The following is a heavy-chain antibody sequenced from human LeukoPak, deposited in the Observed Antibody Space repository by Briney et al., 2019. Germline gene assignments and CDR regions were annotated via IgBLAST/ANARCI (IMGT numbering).Heavy chain of an antibody. CDR3: ASDHTVGQWPTHFDS. J-gene: IGHJ4*02. CDR1: GFNFNDFY. CDR2: ISGSGTTI. D-gene: IGHD6-19*01. Sequence: GGSLRLSCAASGFNFNDFYMSWIRQAPGKGLEWISYISGSGTTIYYADSVKGRFTISRDNAKNSVYLQLTSLRDEDTAVYYCASDHTVGQWPTHFDSWGQGTLVTVSS. V-gene: IGHV3-11*04.